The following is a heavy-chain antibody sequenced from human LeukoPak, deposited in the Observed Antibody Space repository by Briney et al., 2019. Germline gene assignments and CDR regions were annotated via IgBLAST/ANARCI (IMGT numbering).Heavy chain of an antibody. CDR1: GGSFSGYY. D-gene: IGHD6-19*01. CDR3: ARGSGWYGSDY. J-gene: IGHJ4*02. Sequence: SETLSLTCAVYGGSFSGYYWSWIRQPPGKGLEWIGEINHSGSTNYNPSLKGRVTISVDTSKNQFSLKLSSVTAADTAVYYCARGSGWYGSDYWGQGTLVTVSS. V-gene: IGHV4-34*01. CDR2: INHSGST.